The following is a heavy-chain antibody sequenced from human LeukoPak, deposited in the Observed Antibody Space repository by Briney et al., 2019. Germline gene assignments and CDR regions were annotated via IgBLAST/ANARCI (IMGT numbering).Heavy chain of an antibody. V-gene: IGHV3-23*01. CDR2: ISVSGGST. D-gene: IGHD3-3*01. Sequence: GGSLRLSCAASGFTFSSYAMIRVCQAPAKGLEGVSAISVSGGSTYYADSVKGRFTISRDNSKNTLYLQMNSMRAEDTAVYYCAKDGSSLIYYDFWSGEHDAFDIWGQGTMVTVSS. CDR1: GFTFSSYA. J-gene: IGHJ3*02. CDR3: AKDGSSLIYYDFWSGEHDAFDI.